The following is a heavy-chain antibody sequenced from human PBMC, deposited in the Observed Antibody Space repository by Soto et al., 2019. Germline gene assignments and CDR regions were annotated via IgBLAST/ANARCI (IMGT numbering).Heavy chain of an antibody. D-gene: IGHD4-17*01. CDR2: ISYDGTNK. Sequence: QVQLVESGGGEVQPGRSLTISCAASGFTFSTYGMHWVRQTPGKGLEWVAVISYDGTNKFYSDSVKGRFTISRDNFKNTLTLQMNSLGAEDSAVYSCAKDLQSYGDYDYYCYGMDVWGLGARVTVSS. J-gene: IGHJ6*02. CDR1: GFTFSTYG. V-gene: IGHV3-30*18. CDR3: AKDLQSYGDYDYYCYGMDV.